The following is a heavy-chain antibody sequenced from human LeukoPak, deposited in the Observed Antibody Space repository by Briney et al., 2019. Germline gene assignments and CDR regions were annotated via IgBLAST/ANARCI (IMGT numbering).Heavy chain of an antibody. Sequence: SQTLSPTRAISVDSLSISTVACNWVRQSPSRGVEWQGRNLLRSKWNNEYALSVKSRITINPDTSKNQFSLWLDAVAPEDTAMYCCARGYYGMDVWGQGTTVTVSS. J-gene: IGHJ6*02. CDR3: ARGYYGMDV. CDR1: VDSLSISTVA. V-gene: IGHV6-1*01. CDR2: NLLRSKWNN.